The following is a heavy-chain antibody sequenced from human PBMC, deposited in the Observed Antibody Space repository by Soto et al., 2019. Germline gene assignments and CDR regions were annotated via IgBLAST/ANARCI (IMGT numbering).Heavy chain of an antibody. V-gene: IGHV1-69*15. CDR3: ARIPRYSFPTSDDLDS. CDR1: GGTFYTYT. D-gene: IGHD5-18*01. Sequence: QVQLVQSGAEVRKPGSSVQVSCKASGGTFYTYTFSWVRQAPWQGLEWMGSITPIYPTTNYAEKFQGRLTVTADGSTSTAYMELSSLTSDDTAVYYCARIPRYSFPTSDDLDSWGQGTLVTVSS. J-gene: IGHJ4*02. CDR2: ITPIYPTT.